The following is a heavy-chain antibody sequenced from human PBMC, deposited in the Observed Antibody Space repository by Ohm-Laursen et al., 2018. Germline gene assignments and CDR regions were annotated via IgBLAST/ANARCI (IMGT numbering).Heavy chain of an antibody. V-gene: IGHV3-23*01. D-gene: IGHD5-24*01. CDR1: GFTFSGYA. CDR3: ARDGEMATMNY. J-gene: IGHJ4*02. CDR2: ATGSGRYT. Sequence: SLRLSCTASGFTFSGYAMSWVRQAPGKGLEWVSVATGSGRYTYYRDSVKGRFTISRDNAKNSLSLQMNSLRAEDTAVYYCARDGEMATMNYWGQGTLVTVSS.